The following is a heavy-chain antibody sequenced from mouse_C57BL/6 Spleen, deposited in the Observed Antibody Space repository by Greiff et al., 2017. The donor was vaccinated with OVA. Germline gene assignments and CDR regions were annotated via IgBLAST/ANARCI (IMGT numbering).Heavy chain of an antibody. J-gene: IGHJ2*01. Sequence: EVKLMESGGGLVQPGGSLKLSCAASGFTFSDYYMYWVRQTPEKRLEWVAYISNGGGSTYYPDTVKGRFTISRDNAKNTLYLQMSRLKSEDTAMYYCARHAYDSVGYFDYWGQGTTLTVSS. CDR1: GFTFSDYY. CDR2: ISNGGGST. D-gene: IGHD2-4*01. CDR3: ARHAYDSVGYFDY. V-gene: IGHV5-12*01.